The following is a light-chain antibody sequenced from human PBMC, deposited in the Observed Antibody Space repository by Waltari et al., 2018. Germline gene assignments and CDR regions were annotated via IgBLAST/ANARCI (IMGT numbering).Light chain of an antibody. J-gene: IGLJ3*02. CDR2: DVS. V-gene: IGLV2-14*01. Sequence: QSALTQPASVSGSPGQSITISCTGTRSDVGGYNYFSWYQQHPGKAPKLMIYDVSKRPSGVSNRFSGSKSGNTASLTISGLQAEDEADYYCSSYTSSSTRVFGGGTKLTVL. CDR1: RSDVGGYNY. CDR3: SSYTSSSTRV.